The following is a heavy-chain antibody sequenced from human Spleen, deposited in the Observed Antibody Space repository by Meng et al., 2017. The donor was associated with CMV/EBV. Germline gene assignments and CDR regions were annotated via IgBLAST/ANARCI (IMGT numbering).Heavy chain of an antibody. D-gene: IGHD5-24*01. CDR1: GGSISSSSYY. J-gene: IGHJ4*02. V-gene: IGHV4-39*07. CDR2: IYYRGTT. Sequence: GSLRLSCAVSGGSISSSSYYWGWIRQPPGKGLEWIGSIYYRGTTYYNPSFESRVTMSVDTSNNHFSLKLTSVTAADTAVYYCARGRRHDYNLEYYFDYWGPGKLVTVSS. CDR3: ARGRRHDYNLEYYFDY.